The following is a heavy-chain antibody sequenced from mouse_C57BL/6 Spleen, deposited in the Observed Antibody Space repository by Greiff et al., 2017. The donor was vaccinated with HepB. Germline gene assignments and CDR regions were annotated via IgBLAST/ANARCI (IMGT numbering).Heavy chain of an antibody. D-gene: IGHD1-1*01. V-gene: IGHV1-69*01. CDR3: ARWRALGSSNYFDY. Sequence: QVQLQQPGAELVMPGASVKLSCKASGYTFTSYWMHWVKQRPGQGLEWIGEIDPSDSYTNYNQKFKGKSTLTVDKSSSTAYMRLSSLTSEDSAVYYCARWRALGSSNYFDYWGQGTTLTVSS. CDR2: IDPSDSYT. J-gene: IGHJ2*01. CDR1: GYTFTSYW.